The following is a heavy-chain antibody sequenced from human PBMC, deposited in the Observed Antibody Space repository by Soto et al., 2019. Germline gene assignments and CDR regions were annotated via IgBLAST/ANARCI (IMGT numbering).Heavy chain of an antibody. CDR2: ISGVGDNT. CDR1: GFIFSSYA. CDR3: AKVEGGRYFGH. V-gene: IGHV3-23*01. J-gene: IGHJ4*02. Sequence: GGSLRLSCAASGFIFSSYAMRWVRQPPGKGLEWVSAISGVGDNTYYADSVKGRFTISRDNSKNTLYLQMSSLRAEDTAVYYCAKVEGGRYFGHWGQGTLVTVSS. D-gene: IGHD1-26*01.